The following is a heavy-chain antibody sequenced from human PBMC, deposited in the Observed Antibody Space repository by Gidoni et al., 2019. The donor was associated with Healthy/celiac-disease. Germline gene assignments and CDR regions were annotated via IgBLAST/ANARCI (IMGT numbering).Heavy chain of an antibody. V-gene: IGHV3-49*03. CDR1: GFTFGDSA. Sequence: EVQLVESGGGLVQPGRSLRLYCTASGFTFGDSAMSWFRQAPGKGLEWVGFIRSKAYGGTTEYAASVKGRFTISRDDSKSIAYLQMNSLKTEDTAVYYCTRDGCGGDCYSPDAFDIWGQGTMVTVSS. CDR2: IRSKAYGGTT. CDR3: TRDGCGGDCYSPDAFDI. D-gene: IGHD2-21*01. J-gene: IGHJ3*02.